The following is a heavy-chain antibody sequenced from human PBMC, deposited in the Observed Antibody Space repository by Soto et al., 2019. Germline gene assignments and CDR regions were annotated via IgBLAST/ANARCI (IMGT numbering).Heavy chain of an antibody. J-gene: IGHJ6*02. CDR1: GYTFTSYG. V-gene: IGHV1-3*01. CDR2: INAGNGNT. D-gene: IGHD3-22*01. Sequence: QIQLMQSGAEVKKPGASGKVSCKASGYTFTSYGIHWVRQAPGQRLEWTGGINAGNGNTKYSEKFQGRVTITRDTSASTAYLELSSLRSEDTAVYYCARDPNDSSAYYHHYYYGMDVWGQGTTVTVSS. CDR3: ARDPNDSSAYYHHYYYGMDV.